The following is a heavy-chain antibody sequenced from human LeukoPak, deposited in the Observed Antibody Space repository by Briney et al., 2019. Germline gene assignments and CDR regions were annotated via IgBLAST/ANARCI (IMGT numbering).Heavy chain of an antibody. V-gene: IGHV4-39*07. D-gene: IGHD5-18*01. CDR1: GGSISSSAYH. Sequence: PSETLSLTCTVSGGSISSSAYHWGWIRQPPGKGLEWIGEINHSGSTNYNPSLKSRVTISVDTSKNQFSLKLSSVTAADTAVYYCARGFRNTAIYYYYYYMDVWGKGTTVTVSS. J-gene: IGHJ6*03. CDR3: ARGFRNTAIYYYYYYMDV. CDR2: INHSGST.